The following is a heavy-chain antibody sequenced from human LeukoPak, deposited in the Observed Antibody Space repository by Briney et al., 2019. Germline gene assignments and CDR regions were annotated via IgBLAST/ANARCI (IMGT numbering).Heavy chain of an antibody. CDR1: GYTLTELS. Sequence: ASVKVSCKVSGYTLTELSMHWVRQAPGKGLEWMGGFDPEDGETIYAQKFQGRVTMTEDTSTDTAYMELSSLRSEDTAVYYCATTPMVRGDKYFQHWGQGTLVTVSS. CDR3: ATTPMVRGDKYFQH. J-gene: IGHJ1*01. CDR2: FDPEDGET. D-gene: IGHD3-10*01. V-gene: IGHV1-24*01.